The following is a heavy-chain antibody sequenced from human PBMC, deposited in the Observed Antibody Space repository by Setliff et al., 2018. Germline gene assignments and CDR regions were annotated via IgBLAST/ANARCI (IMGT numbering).Heavy chain of an antibody. CDR1: GGSVSNSGFF. V-gene: IGHV4-39*01. J-gene: IGHJ5*02. D-gene: IGHD2-15*01. CDR3: GRGFSRIEGWGNWFDP. Sequence: PSETLSLTCTVSGGSVSNSGFFWGWLRQAPGKGLEWIGNIYDSGSSNYNASLKSRLIITRDTSKNQISPKSTSVTAADTAVYYCGRGFSRIEGWGNWFDPWGQGILVTVSS. CDR2: IYDSGSS.